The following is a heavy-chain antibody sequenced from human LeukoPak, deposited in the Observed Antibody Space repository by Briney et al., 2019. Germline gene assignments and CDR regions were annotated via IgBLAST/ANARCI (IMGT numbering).Heavy chain of an antibody. CDR2: IYYSGNT. Sequence: SQTLSLTCTVSGGSISSGDYYWSWIRQPPGKGLEWIGYIYYSGNTYYTPSLKSRVTISVDTSKNQFSLKLRSVTAADTAVYYCAREENNYGSSPALDKWGQGTLVTVSS. V-gene: IGHV4-30-4*01. CDR1: GGSISSGDYY. D-gene: IGHD3-10*01. J-gene: IGHJ4*02. CDR3: AREENNYGSSPALDK.